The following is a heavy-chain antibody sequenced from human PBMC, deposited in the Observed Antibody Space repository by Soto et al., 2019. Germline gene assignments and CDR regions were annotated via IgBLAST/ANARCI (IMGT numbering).Heavy chain of an antibody. CDR3: ARTSYVWGSYRSFDC. D-gene: IGHD3-16*02. CDR2: IYHSGST. CDR1: GYSISSGYY. V-gene: IGHV4-38-2*01. Sequence: SETLSLTCAVSGYSISSGYYWGWIRQPPGKGLEWIGSIYHSGSTYYNASLKSRVTISVDTSKNQFSLKLSSVTAADTAVYYCARTSYVWGSYRSFDCWGQGILVTVSS. J-gene: IGHJ4*02.